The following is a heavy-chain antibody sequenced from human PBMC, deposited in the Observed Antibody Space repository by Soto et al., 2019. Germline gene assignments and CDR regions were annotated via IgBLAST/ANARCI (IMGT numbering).Heavy chain of an antibody. Sequence: SVKVSCKASRGTFSSYAISWVRQAPRQGREWMGGVIPIFGTANYAQKFQGRVTITADKSTSTAYMELCSLRSEDTAVYYCVRDILNSSSWYWFDPWGQGTLVTVSS. J-gene: IGHJ5*02. V-gene: IGHV1-69*06. CDR3: VRDILNSSSWYWFDP. D-gene: IGHD6-13*01. CDR1: RGTFSSYA. CDR2: VIPIFGTA.